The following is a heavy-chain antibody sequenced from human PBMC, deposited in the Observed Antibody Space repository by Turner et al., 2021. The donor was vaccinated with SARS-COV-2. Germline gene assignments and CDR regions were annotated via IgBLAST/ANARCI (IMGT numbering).Heavy chain of an antibody. CDR2: VTYSGST. CDR1: GGSFIGYH. V-gene: IGHV4-34*01. J-gene: IGHJ4*02. Sequence: QECGARRSPPPETLTLTCGVDGGSFIGYHWTWVRQPPGKGLQWIGEVTYSGSTNYNPSLRGRLTIAVETSKNQFAVKTSSVPAADKAVYYCGRGFEYWGKGTLVNASS. CDR3: GRGFEY.